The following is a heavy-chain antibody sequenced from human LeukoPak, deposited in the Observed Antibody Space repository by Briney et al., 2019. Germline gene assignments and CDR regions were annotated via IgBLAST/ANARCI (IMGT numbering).Heavy chain of an antibody. D-gene: IGHD3-9*01. Sequence: PSGTLSLTCAVSGGSISSSNWWSWVRQPPGKGLEWIGEIYHSGSTNYNPSLKSRVTISVDTSKNQFSLKLSSVTAADTAVYYCASVYYDILTGYLGFDYWGQGTLVTVSS. V-gene: IGHV4-4*02. J-gene: IGHJ4*02. CDR1: GGSISSSNW. CDR3: ASVYYDILTGYLGFDY. CDR2: IYHSGST.